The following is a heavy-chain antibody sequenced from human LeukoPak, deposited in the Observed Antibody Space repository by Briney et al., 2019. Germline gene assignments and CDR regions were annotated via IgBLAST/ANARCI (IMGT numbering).Heavy chain of an antibody. V-gene: IGHV4-30-4*01. CDR2: IFHSGTT. J-gene: IGHJ4*02. CDR3: ARHADGSGSHYFDY. CDR1: GDAISGSDYY. Sequence: SETLSLTCSVSGDAISGSDYYWSWIRQPPGKGLEWIGYIFHSGTTYHNPSLKSRLTLSVDTSKNQFSLKLSSVTAADTAVYYCARHADGSGSHYFDYWGQGTLVTVSS. D-gene: IGHD3-10*01.